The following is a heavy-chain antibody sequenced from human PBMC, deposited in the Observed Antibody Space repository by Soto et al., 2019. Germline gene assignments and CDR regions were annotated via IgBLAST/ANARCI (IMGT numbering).Heavy chain of an antibody. CDR1: GFTFTSSA. CDR3: AATFFDFWSGYPDYYYYMDV. D-gene: IGHD3-3*01. J-gene: IGHJ6*03. V-gene: IGHV1-58*02. CDR2: IVVGSGNT. Sequence: SVKVSCKASGFTFTSSAMQWVRQARGQRLEWIGWIVVGSGNTNYAQKFQERVTITRDMSTSTAYMELSSLRSEDTAVYYCAATFFDFWSGYPDYYYYMDVWGKGTTVTVSS.